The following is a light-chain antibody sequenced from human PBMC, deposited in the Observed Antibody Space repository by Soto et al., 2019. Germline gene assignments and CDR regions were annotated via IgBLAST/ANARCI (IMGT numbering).Light chain of an antibody. V-gene: IGLV2-14*01. CDR2: EVS. CDR3: TSFTNSRTVV. Sequence: QSALTQPASVSGSPGQSITISCTGTTGDIGTYNYVSWYQHHPDKSTRLMIYEVSNRPSGVSNRFSGSKSGNTASLTISGLQDEDEADYYCTSFTNSRTVVFGGGTKVTVL. CDR1: TGDIGTYNY. J-gene: IGLJ3*02.